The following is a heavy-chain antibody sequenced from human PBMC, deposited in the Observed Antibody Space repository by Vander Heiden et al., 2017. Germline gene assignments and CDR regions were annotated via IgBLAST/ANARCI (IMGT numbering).Heavy chain of an antibody. CDR2: IWYDGSNK. CDR3: ARDFRRYSRNWFDP. Sequence: QVQLVESGGGVVQPGRSLRLSCAASGFTFSSYGMHWVRQAPGKGLEWVAVIWYDGSNKYYADSVKGRFTISRDNSKNTLYLQMNSLRAEDTAVYYCARDFRRYSRNWFDPWGQGTLVTVSS. J-gene: IGHJ5*02. D-gene: IGHD6-13*01. CDR1: GFTFSSYG. V-gene: IGHV3-33*01.